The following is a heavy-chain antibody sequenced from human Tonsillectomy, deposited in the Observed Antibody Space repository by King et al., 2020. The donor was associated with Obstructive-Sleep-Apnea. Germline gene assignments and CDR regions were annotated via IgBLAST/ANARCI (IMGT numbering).Heavy chain of an antibody. D-gene: IGHD3-10*01. J-gene: IGHJ4*02. V-gene: IGHV1-18*04. Sequence: QLVQSGAEVKKPGASVKVSCKASGYTFSSYGISWERQAPGQGLEWMGWISAYNGNTNYAQKVQGRVTMTTDTSTGTAYMEVRSLRSADTAVYYCARDPGNRPGFDSWGQGALVTVSS. CDR3: ARDPGNRPGFDS. CDR2: ISAYNGNT. CDR1: GYTFSSYG.